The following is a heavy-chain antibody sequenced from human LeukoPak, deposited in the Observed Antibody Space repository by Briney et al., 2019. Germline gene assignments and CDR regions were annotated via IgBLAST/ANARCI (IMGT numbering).Heavy chain of an antibody. CDR1: GGTFSSYA. CDR3: ATTSGYDSHFQH. CDR2: IIPISGTA. Sequence: ASVKVSCKASGGTFSSYAISWVRQAPGQGLEWMGRIIPISGTANYAQKFQGRVTITTDESTSTAYMELSSLRSEDTAVYYCATTSGYDSHFQHWGQGTLVTVSS. D-gene: IGHD5-12*01. V-gene: IGHV1-69*05. J-gene: IGHJ1*01.